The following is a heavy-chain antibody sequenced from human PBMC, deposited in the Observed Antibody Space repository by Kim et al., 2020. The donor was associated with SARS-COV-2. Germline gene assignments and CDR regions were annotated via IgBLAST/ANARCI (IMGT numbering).Heavy chain of an antibody. CDR2: LRNSGGT. D-gene: IGHD2-8*01. J-gene: IGHJ4*01. CDR1: GFSFGSAH. CDR3: CTEPQVAYGHFDL. Sequence: GGSLRLSCAVSGFSFGSAHLPWVRLTPGKGLEWLSILRNSGGTPYAASAVSRLTIFTNVSSKTSFLQLNSRLVNETTTLYYCTEPQVAYGHFDLWGHG. V-gene: IGHV3-53*01.